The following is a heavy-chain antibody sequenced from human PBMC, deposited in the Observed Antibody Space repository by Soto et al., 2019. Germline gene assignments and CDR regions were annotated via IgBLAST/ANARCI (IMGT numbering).Heavy chain of an antibody. D-gene: IGHD1-1*01. CDR2: IKSKTDGGTT. J-gene: IGHJ6*03. CDR1: GFTFSNAW. V-gene: IGHV3-15*01. Sequence: EVQLVESGGGLVQPGGSLRLSCAASGFTFSNAWMSWVRQAPGKGLEWVGRIKSKTDGGTTDYAAPVKGRFTISRDDSKNTLYLQMNSLKTEDTAVYYCTTDERENYYMDVWGKGTTVTVSS. CDR3: TTDERENYYMDV.